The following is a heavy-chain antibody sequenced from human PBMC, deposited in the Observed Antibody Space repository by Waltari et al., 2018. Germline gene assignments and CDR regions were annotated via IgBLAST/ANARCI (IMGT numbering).Heavy chain of an antibody. Sequence: AASGFTFRSYAMSWVRQAPGKGLEWVSVIYSGGSTYYADSVKGRFTISRDNSKNTLYLQMNSLRAEDTAVYYCAKDRGIAAAGDYYYYYMDVWGKGTTVTVSS. D-gene: IGHD6-13*01. CDR2: IYSGGST. J-gene: IGHJ6*03. CDR3: AKDRGIAAAGDYYYYYMDV. V-gene: IGHV3-23*03. CDR1: GFTFRSYA.